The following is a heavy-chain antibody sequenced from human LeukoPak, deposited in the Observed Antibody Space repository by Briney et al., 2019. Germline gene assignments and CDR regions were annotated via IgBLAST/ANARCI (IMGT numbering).Heavy chain of an antibody. CDR2: IYYSGST. Sequence: SETLSLTCTVSGGSISSYYWSWIRQPPGKGLEWIGYIYYSGSTNYNPSLKSRVTISVDTSKNQFSLKLSSVTAADTAVYYCARAVYGDVFDYWGQGTLVTVSS. CDR1: GGSISSYY. V-gene: IGHV4-59*01. D-gene: IGHD4-17*01. CDR3: ARAVYGDVFDY. J-gene: IGHJ4*02.